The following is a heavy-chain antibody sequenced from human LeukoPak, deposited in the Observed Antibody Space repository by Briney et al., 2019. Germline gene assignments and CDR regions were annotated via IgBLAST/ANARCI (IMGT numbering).Heavy chain of an antibody. CDR2: ISGSGGST. Sequence: GGSLRLSCAASGFTFSSYALSWVRQAPGKGLEWVSTISGSGGSTYYADSVKGRFTISRDNSKNTLYLQMNSLRAEDTAIYYCAKGKWELLPYFDYWGQGTLVTVSS. D-gene: IGHD1-26*01. J-gene: IGHJ4*02. CDR1: GFTFSSYA. V-gene: IGHV3-23*01. CDR3: AKGKWELLPYFDY.